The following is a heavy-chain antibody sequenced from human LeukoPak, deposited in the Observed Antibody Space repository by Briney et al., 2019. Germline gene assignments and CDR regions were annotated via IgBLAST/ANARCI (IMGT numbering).Heavy chain of an antibody. CDR2: ISAYNGNT. CDR1: GYTFTGYY. J-gene: IGHJ6*03. V-gene: IGHV1-18*04. CDR3: ARVALETWIQLWFGSNYYYYMDV. Sequence: GASVKVSCKASGYTFTGYYMHWVRQAPGQGLEWMGWISAYNGNTNYAQKLQGRVTMTTDTSTSTAYMELRSLRSDDTAVYYCARVALETWIQLWFGSNYYYYMDVWGKGTTVTISS. D-gene: IGHD5-18*01.